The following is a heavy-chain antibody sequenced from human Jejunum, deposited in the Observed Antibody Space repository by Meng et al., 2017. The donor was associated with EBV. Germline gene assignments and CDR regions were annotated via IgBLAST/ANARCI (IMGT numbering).Heavy chain of an antibody. D-gene: IGHD5-12*01. CDR3: ARVGPPRIVATIDY. CDR1: VGSISDSNDY. Sequence: QEPVPRLWTPSATLSPTCSVSVGSISDSNDYWGWIRQPPGKGLEWIGSTYKSGSDYYNPSLKSRVTMSIDTSKNQFSLKLRSVTAADTAVYYCARVGPPRIVATIDYWGQGTLVTVSS. J-gene: IGHJ4*02. CDR2: TYKSGSD. V-gene: IGHV4-39*07.